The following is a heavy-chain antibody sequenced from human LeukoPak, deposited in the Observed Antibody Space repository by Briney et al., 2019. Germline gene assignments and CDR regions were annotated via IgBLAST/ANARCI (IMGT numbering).Heavy chain of an antibody. D-gene: IGHD3-16*01. CDR1: GFIFNHHW. Sequence: GGSLRLSCVGPGFIFNHHWMSWVRQAPGKGLDWVANIKEDESAKFYADSVRGRFTISRDNAKNSVYLQMNNLRVEDTAVYYCARAVDVADYWGRGTLVTVSS. V-gene: IGHV3-7*01. CDR2: IKEDESAK. CDR3: ARAVDVADY. J-gene: IGHJ4*02.